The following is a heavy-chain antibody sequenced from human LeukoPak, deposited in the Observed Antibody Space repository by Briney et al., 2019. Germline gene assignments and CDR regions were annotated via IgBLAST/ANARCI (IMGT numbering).Heavy chain of an antibody. CDR2: ISSSSSYI. J-gene: IGHJ4*02. CDR1: GFTFSSYS. Sequence: PGGSLRLSCAASGFTFSSYSMNWVRQAPGKGLEWVSSISSSSSYIYYADSVKGRFTISRDNAKNSLYLQMNSLGAEDTAVYYCARETAAGNGEIDYWGQGTLVTVSS. D-gene: IGHD6-13*01. V-gene: IGHV3-21*01. CDR3: ARETAAGNGEIDY.